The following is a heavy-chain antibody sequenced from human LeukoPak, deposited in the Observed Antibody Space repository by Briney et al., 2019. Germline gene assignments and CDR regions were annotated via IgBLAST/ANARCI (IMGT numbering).Heavy chain of an antibody. CDR2: ISYDGSNK. V-gene: IGHV3-30-3*01. Sequence: TGRSLRLSCAASGFTFSSYAMHWVRQAPGKGLEWVAVISYDGSNKYYADSVKGRFTISRDNAKNSLYLQMNSLRAEDTAVYYCARGGYGMDVWGQGTTVTVSS. D-gene: IGHD3-16*01. J-gene: IGHJ6*02. CDR3: ARGGYGMDV. CDR1: GFTFSSYA.